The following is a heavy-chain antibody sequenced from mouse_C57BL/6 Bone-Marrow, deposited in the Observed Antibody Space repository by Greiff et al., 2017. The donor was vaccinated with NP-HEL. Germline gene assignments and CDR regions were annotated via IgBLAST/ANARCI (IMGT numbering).Heavy chain of an antibody. D-gene: IGHD2-3*01. J-gene: IGHJ2*01. V-gene: IGHV3-6*01. Sequence: EVQLQQSGPGLVKPSQSLSLTCSVTGYSITSGYYWNWIRQFPGNKLEWMGYISYDGSNNYNPSLKNRISITRDTSKNQFFLKLNSVTTEDTATYYCARSYDGYYYYFDYWGQGTTLTVSS. CDR1: GYSITSGYY. CDR2: ISYDGSN. CDR3: ARSYDGYYYYFDY.